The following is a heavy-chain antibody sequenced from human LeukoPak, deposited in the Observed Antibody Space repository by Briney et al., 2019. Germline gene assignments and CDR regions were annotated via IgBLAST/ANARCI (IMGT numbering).Heavy chain of an antibody. V-gene: IGHV4-39*01. Sequence: SETLSLTCTVSGGSLSSSIYYWGWIRQPPGKGLEWIGRIYYSGSPYYNPSLKSRVTISVDTSKNQFSLKLSSVTAADTAVYYCARQLAAAGHFDYWGQGTLVTVSS. J-gene: IGHJ4*02. D-gene: IGHD6-13*01. CDR3: ARQLAAAGHFDY. CDR1: GGSLSSSIYY. CDR2: IYYSGSP.